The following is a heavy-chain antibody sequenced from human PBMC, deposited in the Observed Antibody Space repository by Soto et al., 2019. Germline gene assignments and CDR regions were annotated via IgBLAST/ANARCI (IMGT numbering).Heavy chain of an antibody. CDR1: GFTVSSNY. V-gene: IGHV3-53*01. J-gene: IGHJ4*02. D-gene: IGHD2-15*01. CDR2: IYSGGST. Sequence: GGSLRLSCAASGFTVSSNYMSWVRQAPGKGLEWVSVIYSGGSTYYADSVKGRFTISRDNSKNTLYLQMNSQRAEDTAVYFCVIVLGYCSCGSCYLTEFXYWGQGTLVTVSS. CDR3: VIVLGYCSCGSCYLTEFXY.